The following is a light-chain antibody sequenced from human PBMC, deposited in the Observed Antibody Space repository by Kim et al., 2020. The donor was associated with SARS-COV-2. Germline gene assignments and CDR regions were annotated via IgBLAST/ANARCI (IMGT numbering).Light chain of an antibody. V-gene: IGKV3-11*01. CDR2: ETS. CDR1: QSVSPY. CDR3: QQRANWPRVT. Sequence: SPGERVTLSCRASQSVSPYLAWFQQKPGQPPRLLIYETSKRATGIPHRFSGSGSGTDFTLAISSLEPEDFAVYYCQQRANWPRVTFGQGTRLEIK. J-gene: IGKJ5*01.